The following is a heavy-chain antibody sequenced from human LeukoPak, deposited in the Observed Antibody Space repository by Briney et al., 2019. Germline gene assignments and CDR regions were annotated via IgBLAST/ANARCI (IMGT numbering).Heavy chain of an antibody. CDR3: ARRLDLGYFYALDV. J-gene: IGHJ6*02. D-gene: IGHD2-15*01. CDR2: INPDTSSM. V-gene: IGHV1-46*01. Sequence: ASVKVSCKASGYIFTTYYIHWLRQAPGQGPEWMGVINPDTSSMTSAQKFQGRVTMTRDTSTSTVYMELSSLTSDDTAIYFCARRLDLGYFYALDVWGQGTTVTVSS. CDR1: GYIFTTYY.